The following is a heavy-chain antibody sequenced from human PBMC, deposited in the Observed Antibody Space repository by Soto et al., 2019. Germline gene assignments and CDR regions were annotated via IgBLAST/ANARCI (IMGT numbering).Heavy chain of an antibody. CDR1: GGSLSGYY. Sequence: QVQLQQWGAGLLKPSETLSLTCAVYGGSLSGYYWSWIRQPPGKGLEWIGEIHHSGGTNYNPSLRSRVTISVETSKKQFSMQLSFVTAADTAVYYCARLMFSPKQIYGMDVWGQGTTVTVSS. CDR2: IHHSGGT. J-gene: IGHJ6*02. CDR3: ARLMFSPKQIYGMDV. V-gene: IGHV4-34*01. D-gene: IGHD3-10*02.